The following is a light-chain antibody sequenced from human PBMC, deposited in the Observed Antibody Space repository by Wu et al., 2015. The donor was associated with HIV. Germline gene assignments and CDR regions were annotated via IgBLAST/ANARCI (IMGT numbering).Light chain of an antibody. J-gene: IGKJ5*01. Sequence: EILMTQFPATLSVSPGESATLFCKAGQTLRGNLAWYQQKPGQAPRLLIYAVSARATGVPARFSGSGSETEFSLTISSLQSEDSGIYYCQQYNNWPPITFGQGTRLEI. CDR1: QTLRGN. CDR2: AVS. V-gene: IGKV3-15*01. CDR3: QQYNNWPPIT.